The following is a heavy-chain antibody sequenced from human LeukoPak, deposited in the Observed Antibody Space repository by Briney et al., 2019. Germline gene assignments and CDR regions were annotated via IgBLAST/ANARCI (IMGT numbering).Heavy chain of an antibody. CDR1: GCTISSYT. Sequence: GGSLRLSCAASGCTISSYTMNWVRQAPGKGLEWVWSIRSTSSNIYYAYPVKRRFTTSRDNAKNSLYLQMNSLRAEDTAVYYCARVLATVNTYGGGFDIWGQGTMVTVSS. V-gene: IGHV3-21*01. J-gene: IGHJ3*02. D-gene: IGHD3-16*01. CDR2: IRSTSSNI. CDR3: ARVLATVNTYGGGFDI.